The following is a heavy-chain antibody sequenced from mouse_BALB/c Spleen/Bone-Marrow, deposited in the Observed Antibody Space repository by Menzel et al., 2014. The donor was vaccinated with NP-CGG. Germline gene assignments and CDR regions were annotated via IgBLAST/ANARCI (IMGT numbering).Heavy chain of an antibody. CDR2: ISSGGSNT. D-gene: IGHD2-2*01. J-gene: IGHJ4*01. CDR3: ARRRGYAYAMDY. V-gene: IGHV5-12-1*01. CDR1: GFAFSSYD. Sequence: EVKLVESGGGLVKPGVSLKFSCAASGFAFSSYDMSWVRQTPEKRLEWVAYISSGGSNTYYPDTVKGRFTISRDNAKNTLYLQMNSLKSEDTAMYYCARRRGYAYAMDYWGQGISVTVSS.